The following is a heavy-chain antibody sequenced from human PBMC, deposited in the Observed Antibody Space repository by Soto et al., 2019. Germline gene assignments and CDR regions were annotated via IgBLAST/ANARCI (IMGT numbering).Heavy chain of an antibody. V-gene: IGHV1-3*01. CDR2: INAGNGNT. J-gene: IGHJ4*02. Sequence: QVQLVQSGAEVKKPGASVKVSCKASGYTFTSYAMHWVRQAPGQRLEWMGWINAGNGNTKYSQKFQGRVTXTWXTSASTAYMELSSLRSEDTAVYYCARGLGLYYFDYWGQGTLVTVSS. CDR1: GYTFTSYA. CDR3: ARGLGLYYFDY. D-gene: IGHD1-26*01.